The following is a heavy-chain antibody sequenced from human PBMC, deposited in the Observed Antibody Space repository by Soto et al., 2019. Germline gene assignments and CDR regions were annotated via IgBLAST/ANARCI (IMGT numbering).Heavy chain of an antibody. Sequence: QITLKESGPTLVKPTQTLTLTCTFSGLSLSTGGVGVAWIRQPPGKALEWLAVIYWDDDKRYSPSLKNRLTVTKDTSKHQVVLTMTNLAPMDTATYYCAHTPFFGDKLDIWGQTTLISVSS. V-gene: IGHV2-5*02. CDR1: GLSLSTGGVG. CDR3: AHTPFFGDKLDI. D-gene: IGHD2-21*01. CDR2: IYWDDDK. J-gene: IGHJ4*02.